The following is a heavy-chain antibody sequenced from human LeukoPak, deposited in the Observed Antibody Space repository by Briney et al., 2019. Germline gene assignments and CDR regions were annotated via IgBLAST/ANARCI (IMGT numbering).Heavy chain of an antibody. CDR2: IYSGGST. Sequence: GGSLRLSCAASGFTVSSNYMSWVRQAPGKGLEWVSVIYSGGSTNYADSVKGRFTISRDNSKNTLYLQMNSLRAEDTAVYYCAKGLHGRGYSYGYYYFDYWGQGTLVTVS. V-gene: IGHV3-53*01. J-gene: IGHJ4*02. CDR3: AKGLHGRGYSYGYYYFDY. CDR1: GFTVSSNY. D-gene: IGHD5-18*01.